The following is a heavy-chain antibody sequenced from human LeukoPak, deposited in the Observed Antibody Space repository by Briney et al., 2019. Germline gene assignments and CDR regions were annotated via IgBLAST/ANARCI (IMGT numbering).Heavy chain of an antibody. CDR3: ASHAGGGGTTNDY. CDR2: MNPNSGNT. Sequence: ASVKVSCKASGYTFTSYDINWVRQATRQGLEWMGWMNPNSGNTGYAQKFQGRVTITRNTSISTAYMELSSLRSEDTAVYYCASHAGGGGTTNDYWGQGTLVTVSS. J-gene: IGHJ4*02. CDR1: GYTFTSYD. V-gene: IGHV1-8*03. D-gene: IGHD1-1*01.